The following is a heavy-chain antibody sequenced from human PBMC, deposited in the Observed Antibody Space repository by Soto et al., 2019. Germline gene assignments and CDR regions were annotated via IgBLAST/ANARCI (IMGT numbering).Heavy chain of an antibody. V-gene: IGHV3-33*01. D-gene: IGHD2-15*01. J-gene: IGHJ6*02. CDR3: ARDLDIVVVVAATGYGMDV. CDR2: IWYDGSNK. Sequence: GGSLRLSCAASGFTFSSYGMHWVRQAPGKGLEWVAVIWYDGSNKYYADSVKGRFTISRDNSKNTLYLQMNSLRAEDTAVYYCARDLDIVVVVAATGYGMDVWGQGTTVTVSS. CDR1: GFTFSSYG.